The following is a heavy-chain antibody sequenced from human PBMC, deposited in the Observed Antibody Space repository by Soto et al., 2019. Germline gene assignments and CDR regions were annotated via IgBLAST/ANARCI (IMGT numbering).Heavy chain of an antibody. CDR2: ISAYNGNT. D-gene: IGHD3-10*01. Sequence: QVQLVQSGAEVKKPGASVKVSCKASGYTFTSYGISWVRQAPGQGLEWMGWISAYNGNTNYAQKLQGRVTMTTDTSTSTAYMELRSLRSDDTAVYYCARDTYYYGSGSSPLFDPWDQGTLVTVSS. J-gene: IGHJ5*02. V-gene: IGHV1-18*01. CDR1: GYTFTSYG. CDR3: ARDTYYYGSGSSPLFDP.